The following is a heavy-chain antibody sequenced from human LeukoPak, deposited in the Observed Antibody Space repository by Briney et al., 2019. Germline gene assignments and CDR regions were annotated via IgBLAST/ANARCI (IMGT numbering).Heavy chain of an antibody. CDR1: GFTFSSYS. Sequence: GGSLRLSCAASGFTFSSYSMNWVRQAPGKGLEWVSSISSSSSYIYYADSVKGRFTISRDNAKNSLYLQMNSLRAEDTAVYYCAKVRYYYDSSGYYSSFDYWGQGTLVTVSS. D-gene: IGHD3-22*01. J-gene: IGHJ4*02. CDR3: AKVRYYYDSSGYYSSFDY. CDR2: ISSSSSYI. V-gene: IGHV3-21*04.